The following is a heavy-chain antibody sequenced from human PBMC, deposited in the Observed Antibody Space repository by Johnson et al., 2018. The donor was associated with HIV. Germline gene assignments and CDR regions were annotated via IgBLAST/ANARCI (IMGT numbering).Heavy chain of an antibody. Sequence: QVQLVESGGGVVQPGRSLRLSCAASGFTFSSYAMHWVRQAPGKGLEWVAVISYDGSNKYYADSVKGRFTISRDNSKNTLYLQMNSLRAEDTAVYYCARQYRNSGSRTGAVEIWGQGTMVTVSS. J-gene: IGHJ3*02. CDR1: GFTFSSYA. V-gene: IGHV3-30-3*01. CDR3: ARQYRNSGSRTGAVEI. CDR2: ISYDGSNK. D-gene: IGHD1-26*01.